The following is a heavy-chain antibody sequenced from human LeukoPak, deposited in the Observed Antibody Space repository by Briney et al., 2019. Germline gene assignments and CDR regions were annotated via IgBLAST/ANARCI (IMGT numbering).Heavy chain of an antibody. CDR1: GFAFGVHA. Sequence: GGSLRLSCVGSGFAFGVHAMSWVRQAPGKGPEWVATIGSGADLFYAESVKGRFTISRDDPRNTVWLQMNSLRAEDTALYYCAKDWTPHNRVYDCLDAWGQGTQVTVTS. J-gene: IGHJ5*02. V-gene: IGHV3-23*01. D-gene: IGHD3-16*01. CDR2: IGSGADL. CDR3: AKDWTPHNRVYDCLDA.